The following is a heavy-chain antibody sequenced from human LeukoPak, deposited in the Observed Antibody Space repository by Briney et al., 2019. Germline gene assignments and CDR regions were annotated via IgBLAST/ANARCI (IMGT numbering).Heavy chain of an antibody. Sequence: SETLSLTCIVSGGSISSGGYYWSWIRQPPGKGLEWIGYIYHSGSTYYNPSLKSRVTISVDRSKIQFSLKLSSVTAADTAVYYCARTVLRDSTSPDAFDIWGQGTMVTVSS. V-gene: IGHV4-30-2*01. J-gene: IGHJ3*02. CDR3: ARTVLRDSTSPDAFDI. D-gene: IGHD2-2*01. CDR2: IYHSGST. CDR1: GGSISSGGYY.